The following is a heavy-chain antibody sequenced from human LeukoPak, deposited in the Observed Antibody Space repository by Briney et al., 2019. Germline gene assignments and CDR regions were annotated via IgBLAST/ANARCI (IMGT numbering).Heavy chain of an antibody. CDR2: FDPEDGET. J-gene: IGHJ4*02. Sequence: ASVKVSCKVSGYTLTELPMHWVRQAPGKGLEWMGGFDPEDGETIYAQKFQGRVTMTEDTSTDTAYMELSSLRSEDTAVYYCATPYDSSGYYLYYFDYWGQGTLVTVSS. V-gene: IGHV1-24*01. CDR1: GYTLTELP. CDR3: ATPYDSSGYYLYYFDY. D-gene: IGHD3-22*01.